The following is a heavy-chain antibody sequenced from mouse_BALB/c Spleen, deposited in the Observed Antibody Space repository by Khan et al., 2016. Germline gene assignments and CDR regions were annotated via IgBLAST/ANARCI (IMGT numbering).Heavy chain of an antibody. CDR1: GYTFTNYG. D-gene: IGHD2-1*01. CDR2: INTYTGEP. Sequence: QIQLVQSGPELKKPGETVKISCKASGYTFTNYGMNWVKQAPGKGLKWMGWINTYTGEPTYADDFKGRFAFSLETSASTAYLQINNLKNEDTATYFGASGGNYEDYCDYWGQGTTLTVSS. V-gene: IGHV9-3-1*01. CDR3: ASGGNYEDYCDY. J-gene: IGHJ2*01.